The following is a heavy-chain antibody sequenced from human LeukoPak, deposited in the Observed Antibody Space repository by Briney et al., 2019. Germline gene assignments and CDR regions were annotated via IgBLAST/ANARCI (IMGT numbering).Heavy chain of an antibody. Sequence: GGSLRLSCAASGFTFSSYWMSWVRQAPGKGLEWVANIKQDGSEKYYVDSVKGRFTISRNNAKNSVDLEMNSLRAEDTALYYCVKDRNSGHFYTDVFDAWGRGTMVTVSS. D-gene: IGHD3-3*02. V-gene: IGHV3-7*03. CDR2: IKQDGSEK. CDR1: GFTFSSYW. CDR3: VKDRNSGHFYTDVFDA. J-gene: IGHJ3*01.